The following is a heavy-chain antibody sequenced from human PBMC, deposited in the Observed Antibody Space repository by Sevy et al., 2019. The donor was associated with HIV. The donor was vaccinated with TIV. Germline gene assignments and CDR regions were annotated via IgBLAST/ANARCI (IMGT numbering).Heavy chain of an antibody. Sequence: SETLSLTCTVSGGSISSYYWSWIRQPPGKGLELIGYIYYSGSTNYNPSLKSRVTISVDTSKNQFSLKLSSVTAADTAVYYCARGDCSSTSCYLRGWFDPWGQGTLVTVSS. CDR2: IYYSGST. CDR3: ARGDCSSTSCYLRGWFDP. V-gene: IGHV4-59*01. J-gene: IGHJ5*02. CDR1: GGSISSYY. D-gene: IGHD2-2*01.